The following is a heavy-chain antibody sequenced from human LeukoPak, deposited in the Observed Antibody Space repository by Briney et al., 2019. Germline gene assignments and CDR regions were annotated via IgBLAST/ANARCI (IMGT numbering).Heavy chain of an antibody. V-gene: IGHV4-38-2*01. CDR1: GYSISSGYY. D-gene: IGHD5-18*01. CDR3: AKPRYSYGYGSAFDF. CDR2: IYHSGST. Sequence: SETLSLTCAVSGYSISSGYYWGWIRQPPGKGLEWIGSIYHSGSTYYNPSLKSRVTISVDTSKNQFSLKLSSVTAADTAVYYCAKPRYSYGYGSAFDFWDQGTMVTVSS. J-gene: IGHJ3*01.